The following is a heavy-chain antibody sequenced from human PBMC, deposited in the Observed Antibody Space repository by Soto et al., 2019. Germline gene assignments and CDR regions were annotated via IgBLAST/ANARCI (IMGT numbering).Heavy chain of an antibody. CDR2: TYYSGIT. V-gene: IGHV4-31*03. D-gene: IGHD3-10*01. Sequence: QVQLQESGPGLVKPSQTLSLTCTVSGGSISSGGYYWSWIRQHPGKGLEWFGCTYYSGITYYNPSLKSRVTISVDTSKNHFSLKLSSVTAADTAVYYCARESKWFGESSFDYWGQGTLVFVSS. J-gene: IGHJ4*02. CDR1: GGSISSGGYY. CDR3: ARESKWFGESSFDY.